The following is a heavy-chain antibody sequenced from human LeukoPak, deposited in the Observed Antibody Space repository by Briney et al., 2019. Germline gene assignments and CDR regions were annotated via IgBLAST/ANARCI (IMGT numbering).Heavy chain of an antibody. Sequence: GESLKISCKGSGYRFSNYWIGWVRQMPGRGLECMGIMYPDDSDARYSPSFQGQITMSADKSIDTAYLQWNSLKASDTAIYYCARGEITGTPVYYWGQGTVVTVSS. CDR1: GYRFSNYW. D-gene: IGHD1-14*01. J-gene: IGHJ4*02. CDR3: ARGEITGTPVYY. V-gene: IGHV5-51*01. CDR2: MYPDDSDA.